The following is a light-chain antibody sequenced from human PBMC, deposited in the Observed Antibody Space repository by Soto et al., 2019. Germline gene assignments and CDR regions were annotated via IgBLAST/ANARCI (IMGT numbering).Light chain of an antibody. CDR2: GNS. V-gene: IGLV1-40*01. Sequence: QSALTQPPSVSGAPGQTVTISCTGSSSNIGAGYDVHWYQQLPGTAPKLLIYGNSNRPSGVPDRFSGSKSGTSASLAITGLQAEDEADYYCQSYDSSLSALVFGGGTKVTVL. J-gene: IGLJ3*02. CDR3: QSYDSSLSALV. CDR1: SSNIGAGYD.